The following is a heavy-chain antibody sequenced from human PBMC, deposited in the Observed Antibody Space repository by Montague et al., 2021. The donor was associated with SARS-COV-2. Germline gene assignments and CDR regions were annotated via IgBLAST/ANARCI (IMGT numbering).Heavy chain of an antibody. CDR3: ARHYEHRSRVDS. CDR1: GGSISSDY. D-gene: IGHD3-16*01. CDR2: VYYRGNT. J-gene: IGHJ4*02. V-gene: IGHV4-59*08. Sequence: SETLSLTCTVSGGSISSDYWTWIRQPPGKGLERIGLVYYRGNTYYNSSRRGRVTISVDTSSNQFSLTLSSVTAADTAIYNCARHYEHRSRVDSWGQGTLLTVSS.